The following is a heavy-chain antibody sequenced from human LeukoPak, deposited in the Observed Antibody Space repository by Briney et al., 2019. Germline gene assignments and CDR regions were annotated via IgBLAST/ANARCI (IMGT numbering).Heavy chain of an antibody. V-gene: IGHV3-23*01. CDR1: GFTFSSYA. CDR2: ISGRGDST. Sequence: GGSLRLSCAASGFTFSSYAMNWVRQAPGKGLEWVSSISGRGDSTYYADSVRGRFTISRDNSKNTLYLQMNSLRAEDTAFYYCAKDRGNLCSGASCYYAGGVYYFDSWGQGTLVTVSS. J-gene: IGHJ4*02. CDR3: AKDRGNLCSGASCYYAGGVYYFDS. D-gene: IGHD2-15*01.